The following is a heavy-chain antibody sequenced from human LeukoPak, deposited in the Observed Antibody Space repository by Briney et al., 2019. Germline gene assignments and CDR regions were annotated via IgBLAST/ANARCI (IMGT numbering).Heavy chain of an antibody. CDR2: IYHSGST. V-gene: IGHV4-30-2*01. D-gene: IGHD1-26*01. Sequence: SETLSLTCAVSGGSISSGGYSWSWIRQPPGKGLEWIGYIYHSGSTYYNPSLKSRVTISVDRSKDQFSLKLSSVTAADTAVYYCARLIRATNGMDVWGQGTTVTVSS. CDR1: GGSISSGGYS. J-gene: IGHJ6*02. CDR3: ARLIRATNGMDV.